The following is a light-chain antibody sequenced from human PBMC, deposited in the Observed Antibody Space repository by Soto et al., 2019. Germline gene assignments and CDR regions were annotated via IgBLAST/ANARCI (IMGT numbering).Light chain of an antibody. CDR2: NVS. CDR3: SSFTSTNTVL. V-gene: IGLV2-14*01. Sequence: QSALTQPASVSGSPGQSITISCTGTSSDAGGYNYVSWYQQHPGKASKLMIYNVSNRPSGVSNRFSGSKSGNTASLTISGLQAEDECHYYCSSFTSTNTVLFGGGTKVTVL. CDR1: SSDAGGYNY. J-gene: IGLJ2*01.